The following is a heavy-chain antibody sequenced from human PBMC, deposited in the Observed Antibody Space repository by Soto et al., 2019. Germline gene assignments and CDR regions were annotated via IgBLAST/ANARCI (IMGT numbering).Heavy chain of an antibody. CDR3: VRDDICLVIDY. CDR1: GFTFRSYW. Sequence: EVQLGESGGGLVQPGGSLRLSCAASGFTFRSYWMHWVRQAPGGGLVWVSRVNSDGRSTTYADSVKGRFTISRDNAKNTLYLQMNSLRAEDTAVYYCVRDDICLVIDYLGLGTLVTVSS. J-gene: IGHJ4*02. D-gene: IGHD3-9*01. V-gene: IGHV3-74*01. CDR2: VNSDGRST.